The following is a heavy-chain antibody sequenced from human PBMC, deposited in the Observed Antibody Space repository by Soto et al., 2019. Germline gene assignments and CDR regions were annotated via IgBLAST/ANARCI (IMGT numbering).Heavy chain of an antibody. CDR3: ARGYYYAMDV. CDR1: GFTFSSYA. CDR2: IGPAGDT. J-gene: IGHJ6*02. V-gene: IGHV3-13*01. Sequence: EVQLLESGGGLVQPGGSLRLSCAASGFTFSSYAMSWVRQAPGKGLEWVSAIGPAGDTYYPDSVKGRFTISRENARHSLYLQMNSLRAGDTAVYYCARGYYYAMDVWGQGTTVTVSS.